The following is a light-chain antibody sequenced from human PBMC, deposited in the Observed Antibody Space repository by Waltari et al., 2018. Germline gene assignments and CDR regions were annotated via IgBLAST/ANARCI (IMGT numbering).Light chain of an antibody. Sequence: EIVMMQSPGTLFASPGERVILSCRASQSVGSNLAWYQQKPGQAPRLLIYGASTRATDIPGTFSGSGSGTGFTLTISSHQSEDFALYYCQQYYNWPRTFGQGTKVEIK. V-gene: IGKV3-15*01. CDR3: QQYYNWPRT. J-gene: IGKJ1*01. CDR2: GAS. CDR1: QSVGSN.